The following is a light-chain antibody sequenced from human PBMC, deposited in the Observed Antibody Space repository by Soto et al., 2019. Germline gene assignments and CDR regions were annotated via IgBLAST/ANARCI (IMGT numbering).Light chain of an antibody. J-gene: IGLJ3*02. V-gene: IGLV2-14*01. Sequence: QSALTQPASVSGSPGQSITISCTGTSSDVGGYNYVFWYQQHPGKAPKLMIYEVSNRPSGVSNRFSGSKSGNTASLTISGLQAEDEADYYCTSYTSNSTPVFGGGTKLTVL. CDR1: SSDVGGYNY. CDR2: EVS. CDR3: TSYTSNSTPV.